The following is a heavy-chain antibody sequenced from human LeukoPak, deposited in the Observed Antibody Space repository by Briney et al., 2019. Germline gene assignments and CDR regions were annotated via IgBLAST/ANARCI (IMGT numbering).Heavy chain of an antibody. J-gene: IGHJ4*02. CDR1: GFTFSTYW. D-gene: IGHD4-17*01. CDR3: AKDLSTVTMGAYDY. V-gene: IGHV3-7*03. CDR2: IKADGSVR. Sequence: GGSLRLSCAASGFTFSTYWMSWVRQAPGEGLEWVANIKADGSVRFYVDSVEGRFTIFRDNAKNSLYLQMNSLRAEDTAVYYCAKDLSTVTMGAYDYWGQGTLVTVSS.